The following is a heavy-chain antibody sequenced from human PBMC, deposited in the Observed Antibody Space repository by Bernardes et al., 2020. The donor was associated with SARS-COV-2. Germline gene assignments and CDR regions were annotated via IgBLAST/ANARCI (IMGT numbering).Heavy chain of an antibody. CDR3: ARTGTTSLTDFGRFDY. D-gene: IGHD1-7*01. Sequence: ETLSLTCSVSGDSIGGYYWSWIRQPPGKGLEWIGFIYYSGSTNYNPSLKSRVTISVDTSKDQFSLKLSSVTAADTAVYYCARTGTTSLTDFGRFDYWGQGTLVTVSS. V-gene: IGHV4-59*01. CDR2: IYYSGST. J-gene: IGHJ4*02. CDR1: GDSIGGYY.